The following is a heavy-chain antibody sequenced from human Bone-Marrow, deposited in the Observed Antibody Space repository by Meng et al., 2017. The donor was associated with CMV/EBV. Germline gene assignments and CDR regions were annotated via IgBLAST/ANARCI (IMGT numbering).Heavy chain of an antibody. Sequence: GESLKISCAASGFTFSSYAMSWVRQAPGKGLEWVSVIYSGGSSTYYADSVKGRFTISRDNSKSTLYLQMNSLRAEDTAVYYCAKGGSRITMIVVVMDDAFDIWGQGTMVTVSS. CDR1: GFTFSSYA. CDR3: AKGGSRITMIVVVMDDAFDI. J-gene: IGHJ3*02. V-gene: IGHV3-23*03. D-gene: IGHD3-22*01. CDR2: IYSGGSST.